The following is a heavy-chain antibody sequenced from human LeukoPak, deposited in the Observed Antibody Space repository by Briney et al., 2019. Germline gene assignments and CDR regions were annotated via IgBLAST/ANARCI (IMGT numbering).Heavy chain of an antibody. V-gene: IGHV3-20*04. CDR2: ISWNGDTA. CDR3: ARDLYRLDY. CDR1: GFTFEDHG. J-gene: IGHJ4*02. D-gene: IGHD4-11*01. Sequence: GGSLRLSCAASGFTFEDHGMSWVRQASGKGLEWVGDISWNGDTAGYADSVKGRFIISRDNAKNTLYLQMNSLRAEDTAVYYCARDLYRLDYWGQGTLVTVSS.